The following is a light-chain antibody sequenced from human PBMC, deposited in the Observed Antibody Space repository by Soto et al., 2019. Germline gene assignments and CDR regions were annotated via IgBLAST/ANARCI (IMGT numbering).Light chain of an antibody. J-gene: IGKJ1*01. CDR2: KSS. Sequence: DIQVNKSPATLSASAGDRVTISCRASQSVSIWLAWYQQKPGRAPKLLIYKSSILESGVPSRFSGSGSGTEFTLTISSLQPDDFATYYCQQFNTSPWTFGQGTNVDIK. V-gene: IGKV1-5*03. CDR3: QQFNTSPWT. CDR1: QSVSIW.